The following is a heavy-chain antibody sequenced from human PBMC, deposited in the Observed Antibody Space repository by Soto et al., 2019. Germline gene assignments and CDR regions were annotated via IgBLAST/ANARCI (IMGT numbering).Heavy chain of an antibody. V-gene: IGHV4-34*01. CDR3: ARGYSGSGSYYYDY. J-gene: IGHJ4*02. CDR1: GGPFSGYY. D-gene: IGHD3-10*01. Sequence: SETLSLTCAVYGGPFSGYYWSWIRQPPGKGLEWIGEINHSGSTNYNPSLKSRVTISVDTSKNQFSLKLSSVTAADTAVYYCARGYSGSGSYYYDYWGQGTLVTVSS. CDR2: INHSGST.